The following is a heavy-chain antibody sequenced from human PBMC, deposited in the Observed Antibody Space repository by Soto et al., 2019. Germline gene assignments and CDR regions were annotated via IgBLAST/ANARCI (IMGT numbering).Heavy chain of an antibody. CDR1: KGCMCNCGAY. J-gene: IGHJ4*01. V-gene: IGHV4-39*01. D-gene: IGHD4-17*01. CDR3: SLEKGICGLLVQQTYFDF. CDR2: AYQSGST. Sequence: IVCKGCMCNCGAYRVLNSKTPGKGLEWIGNAYQSGSTYYNPSLKSRVTISVDTSKNEFSLTLSSVTAADTAVYFCSLEKGICGLLVQQTYFDFLGQRTFVTGS.